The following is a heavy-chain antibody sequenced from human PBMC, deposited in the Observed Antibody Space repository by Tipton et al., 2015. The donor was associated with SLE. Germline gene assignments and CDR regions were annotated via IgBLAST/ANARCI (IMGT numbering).Heavy chain of an antibody. V-gene: IGHV3-48*03. CDR1: GFTFSSYE. Sequence: SLRLSCAASGFTFSSYEMNWVRQAPGKGLEWVSYISSSGSTIYYADSVKGRFTISRDNSKNTMFLQMNSLRAEDTAVYYCARDSDSSGYYYYFDYWGQGTLVTVSS. D-gene: IGHD3-22*01. CDR2: ISSSGSTI. J-gene: IGHJ4*02. CDR3: ARDSDSSGYYYYFDY.